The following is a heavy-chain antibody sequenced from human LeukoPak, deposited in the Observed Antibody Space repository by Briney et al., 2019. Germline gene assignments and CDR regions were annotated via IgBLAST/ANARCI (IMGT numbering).Heavy chain of an antibody. Sequence: GGSLRLSCVAYGFTLTDYYMGWIRQAPGRGLEWVSDISGSGRNVYYGDSVKGRFTISRDNAKNSLYLQMNNLRAEDTAVYYCARSIGYYYTMDVWGQGTTVTVSS. CDR1: GFTLTDYY. J-gene: IGHJ6*02. CDR2: ISGSGRNV. V-gene: IGHV3-11*01. CDR3: ARSIGYYYTMDV. D-gene: IGHD3-22*01.